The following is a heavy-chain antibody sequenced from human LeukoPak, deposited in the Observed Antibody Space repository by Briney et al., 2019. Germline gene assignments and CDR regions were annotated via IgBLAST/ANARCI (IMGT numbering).Heavy chain of an antibody. CDR3: ARSFGYFDN. Sequence: SETLSLTCTVSGGSVSSGSYYWSWIRQPPGKGLEWIGYIYYSGSTNYNPSLKSRVTISVDTSKNQFSLKLSSVTAADTAVYYCARSFGYFDNWGQGTLVTVSS. V-gene: IGHV4-61*01. J-gene: IGHJ4*02. D-gene: IGHD2-15*01. CDR1: GGSVSSGSYY. CDR2: IYYSGST.